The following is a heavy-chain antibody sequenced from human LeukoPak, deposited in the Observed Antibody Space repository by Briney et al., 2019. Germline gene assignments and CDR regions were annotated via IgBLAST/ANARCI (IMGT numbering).Heavy chain of an antibody. CDR2: ISAYNGNT. CDR3: ARALPAATSSLYYYYMDV. D-gene: IGHD2-2*01. Sequence: ASVKVSCKASGYTFTSYGISWVRQAPGQGLEWMGWISAYNGNTNYAQKLQGRVTMTTDTSTSTAYMELRSLRSDDTAVYYCARALPAATSSLYYYYMDVWGKGTTVTVSS. V-gene: IGHV1-18*01. J-gene: IGHJ6*03. CDR1: GYTFTSYG.